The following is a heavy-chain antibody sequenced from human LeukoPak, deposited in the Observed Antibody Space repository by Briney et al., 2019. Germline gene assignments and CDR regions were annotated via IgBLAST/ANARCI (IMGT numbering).Heavy chain of an antibody. CDR3: ARSEDYCGGGSCYAH. Sequence: PGGSLRLSCAASGFTFNNYAMTWVRQAPGKGLEWVSSITGSSNFIYYADSVKGRFTISRDNAKNSLFLQMNSLRAEDTAMYYCARSEDYCGGGSCYAHWGQGILVTVSS. V-gene: IGHV3-21*06. CDR1: GFTFNNYA. J-gene: IGHJ4*02. CDR2: ITGSSNFI. D-gene: IGHD2-15*01.